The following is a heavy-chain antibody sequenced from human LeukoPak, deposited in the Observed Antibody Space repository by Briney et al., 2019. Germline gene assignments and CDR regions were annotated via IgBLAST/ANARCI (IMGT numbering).Heavy chain of an antibody. CDR1: GGSFSGYY. D-gene: IGHD3-10*01. CDR3: ARGRRPRGYGSGSYYTNWFDP. Sequence: SETLSLTCAVYGGSFSGYYWSWIRQPPGKGLEWIGEINHSGSTNYNPSPKSRVTISVDTSKNQFSLKLSSVTAADTAVYYCARGRRPRGYGSGSYYTNWFDPWGQGTLVTVSS. V-gene: IGHV4-34*01. J-gene: IGHJ5*02. CDR2: INHSGST.